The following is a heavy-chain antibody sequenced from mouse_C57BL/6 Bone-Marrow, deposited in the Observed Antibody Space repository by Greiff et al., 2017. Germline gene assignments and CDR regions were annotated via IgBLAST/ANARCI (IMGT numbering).Heavy chain of an antibody. CDR3: ARELRLRVSNAMDY. CDR2: IYPRSGNT. D-gene: IGHD3-2*02. J-gene: IGHJ4*01. Sequence: QVQLQQSGAELARPGASVKLSCKASGYTFTSYGISWVKQRTGQGLEWIGEIYPRSGNTYYNEKFKGKDTLTADKSSSTAYRALRSLTSEDSAVYFCARELRLRVSNAMDYWGQVTSVTVSA. CDR1: GYTFTSYG. V-gene: IGHV1-81*01.